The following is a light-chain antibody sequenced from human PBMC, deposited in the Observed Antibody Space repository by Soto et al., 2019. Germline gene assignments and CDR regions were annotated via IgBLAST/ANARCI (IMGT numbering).Light chain of an antibody. Sequence: EIVLTQSPGTLSLSPGERATLSCRASQSFNSIYLAWYQQKPGQAPRLLIYGASSRATGIPYRFSGRGSGTDFTLTISRLEPEDFAVYYCHQYDSWTFGQGTKVDIK. V-gene: IGKV3-20*01. J-gene: IGKJ1*01. CDR3: HQYDSWT. CDR2: GAS. CDR1: QSFNSIY.